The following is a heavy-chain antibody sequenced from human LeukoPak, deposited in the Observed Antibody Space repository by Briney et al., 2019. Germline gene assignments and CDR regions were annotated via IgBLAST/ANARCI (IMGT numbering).Heavy chain of an antibody. CDR1: VYSISSGYD. CDR3: AKSIASAGPHSCYYMDV. CDR2: IFHSVTT. V-gene: IGHV4-38-2*02. Sequence: SETLSLTCTVSVYSISSGYDWCWIRQPPGKGLEWIGSIFHSVTTYYNPSLKSRVTISVDTSKNHFSLRLSSVTAEDTAVYFCAKSIASAGPHSCYYMDVWGTGTTVTVSS. D-gene: IGHD6-13*01. J-gene: IGHJ6*03.